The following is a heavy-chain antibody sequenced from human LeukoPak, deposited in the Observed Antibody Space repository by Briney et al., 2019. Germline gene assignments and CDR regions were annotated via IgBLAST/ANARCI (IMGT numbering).Heavy chain of an antibody. D-gene: IGHD4-17*01. CDR2: IIPIFGTA. J-gene: IGHJ4*02. Sequence: SVKVSCKASGGTFSSYAISWVRQAPGQGLEWMGGIIPIFGTANYAQKFQGRVTITADESTSTAYMELSSLRSEDTAVYYCARTYGDYGVHYFDYWGQGTLVTVSS. V-gene: IGHV1-69*13. CDR3: ARTYGDYGVHYFDY. CDR1: GGTFSSYA.